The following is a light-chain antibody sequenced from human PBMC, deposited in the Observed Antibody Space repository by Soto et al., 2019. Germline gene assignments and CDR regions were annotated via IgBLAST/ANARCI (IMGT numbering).Light chain of an antibody. CDR2: EVN. CDR3: SSYTSSSTYV. CDR1: SSDVGSYNR. J-gene: IGLJ1*01. V-gene: IGLV2-18*02. Sequence: QSVLTPPPSVSWSPGQSVTISCTGTSSDVGSYNRVSWYQQPPGTAPKLMIYEVNNRPSGVPDRFSGSKSGNTASLTISGLQAEDEADYYCSSYTSSSTYVFGTGTKVTVL.